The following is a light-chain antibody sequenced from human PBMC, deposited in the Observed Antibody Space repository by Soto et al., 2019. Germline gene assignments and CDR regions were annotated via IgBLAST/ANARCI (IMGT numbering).Light chain of an antibody. J-gene: IGKJ1*01. CDR2: GAS. CDR3: HLDESGT. V-gene: IGKV3-20*01. CDR1: QSSSGPY. Sequence: EIVLTQSPDTLSLSPGERATLSCRASQSSSGPYLAWYQQKPGQTPRLLIYGASSRAIGIPDRFSGSGSGTDFTLTISRLEPEYFAVYYCHLDESGTVGQVTKADSK.